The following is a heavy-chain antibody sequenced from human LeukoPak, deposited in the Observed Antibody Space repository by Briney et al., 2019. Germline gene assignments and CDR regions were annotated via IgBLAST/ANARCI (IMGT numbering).Heavy chain of an antibody. CDR3: ARELKTAVPFGY. V-gene: IGHV4-59*13. Sequence: PSETLSPTCSVSSRSLSTYYWSWISHPPRKGLEWIGYVFFSGGTKYNPTLKSGVTMSADRSRNQFSMHLASVNAADTAVYFCARELKTAVPFGYGGKEKLVIVSP. J-gene: IGHJ4*02. D-gene: IGHD3-3*01. CDR2: VFFSGGT. CDR1: SRSLSTYY.